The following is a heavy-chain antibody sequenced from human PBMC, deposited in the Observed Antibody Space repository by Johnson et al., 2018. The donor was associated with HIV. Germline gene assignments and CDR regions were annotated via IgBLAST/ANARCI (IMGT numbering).Heavy chain of an antibody. V-gene: IGHV3-30*04. CDR3: TTDYHVVFGAFDI. D-gene: IGHD1-14*01. J-gene: IGHJ3*02. CDR1: GFTFSSYA. CDR2: ISYDGSNK. Sequence: QVQLVESGGGVVQPGRSLRLSCAASGFTFSSYAMHWVRQAPGKGLEWVAVISYDGSNKYYADSVKGRFTISRDNSKNTLYLQMNSLKTEDTAVYYCTTDYHVVFGAFDIWGQGTMVTVSS.